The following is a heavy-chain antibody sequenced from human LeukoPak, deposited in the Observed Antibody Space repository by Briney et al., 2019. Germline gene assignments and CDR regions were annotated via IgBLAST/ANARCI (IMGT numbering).Heavy chain of an antibody. CDR1: GGSISSSSYS. D-gene: IGHD3-10*01. Sequence: PSETLSLTCTVSGGSISSSSYSWGWIRQPPGKGLEWIGSIYYSGSTYYNPSLKSRVTISVDTSKNQFSLKLSSVTAADTAVYYCAGGSGAIRYWFDPWGQGTLVTVSS. J-gene: IGHJ5*02. V-gene: IGHV4-39*07. CDR2: IYYSGST. CDR3: AGGSGAIRYWFDP.